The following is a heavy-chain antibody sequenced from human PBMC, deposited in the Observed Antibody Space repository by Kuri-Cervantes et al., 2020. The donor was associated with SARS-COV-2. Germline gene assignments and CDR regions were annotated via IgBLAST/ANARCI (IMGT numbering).Heavy chain of an antibody. CDR3: AGRGHSYGYEGYYYYMDV. Sequence: SETLSLTCTVSGYSISSGYYWGWIRQPPGKGLEWIGSIYPSGSTNYNPSLKSPVTISVDTSKNQFSLKLSSVTAADTAVYYCAGRGHSYGYEGYYYYMDVWGKGTTVTVSS. D-gene: IGHD5-18*01. J-gene: IGHJ6*03. V-gene: IGHV4-38-2*02. CDR1: GYSISSGYY. CDR2: IYPSGST.